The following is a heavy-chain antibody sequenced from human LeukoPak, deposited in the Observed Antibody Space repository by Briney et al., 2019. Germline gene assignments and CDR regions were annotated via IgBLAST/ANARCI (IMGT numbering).Heavy chain of an antibody. D-gene: IGHD5-18*01. CDR2: IYYRGST. J-gene: IGHJ6*03. CDR3: ARGSTAMVTDYYYYYMDV. CDR1: GGSISSYY. Sequence: PSETLSLTCTVSGGSISSYYWSWIRQPPGKGLEWIGYIYYRGSTNYNPSLKSRVTISVDTSKNQFSLKLSSVTAADPAVYYCARGSTAMVTDYYYYYMDVWGKGTTVTISS. V-gene: IGHV4-59*01.